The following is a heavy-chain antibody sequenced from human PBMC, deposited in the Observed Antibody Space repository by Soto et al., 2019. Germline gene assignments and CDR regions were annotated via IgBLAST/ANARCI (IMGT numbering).Heavy chain of an antibody. V-gene: IGHV4-38-2*01. CDR2: IYHSGST. Sequence: SETLSLTCAVSGYSISLGYYWGWIRQPPGKRLAWIGSIYHSGSTYYNPSLKSRVTISLDTSKNHFSLQLTSVSAADTAVYYWARVQISASVGFDYWGQGTLVTVSS. CDR3: ARVQISASVGFDY. CDR1: GYSISLGYY. J-gene: IGHJ4*02. D-gene: IGHD1-1*01.